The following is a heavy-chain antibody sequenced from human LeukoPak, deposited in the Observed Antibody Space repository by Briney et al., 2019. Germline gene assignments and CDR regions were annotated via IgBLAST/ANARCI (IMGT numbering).Heavy chain of an antibody. V-gene: IGHV1-8*01. CDR2: VNPNSGDT. J-gene: IGHJ4*02. CDR1: GYTFTSYN. D-gene: IGHD1-26*01. CDR3: ARAVGAPRHFDY. Sequence: ASVKLSCNASGYTFTSYNVNWERQAPGQGLELVGWVNPNSGDTVYAQKFRGRVSMTRDTSISTAYMELSSLRSEDTAVYYCARAVGAPRHFDYWGQGTLVTVSS.